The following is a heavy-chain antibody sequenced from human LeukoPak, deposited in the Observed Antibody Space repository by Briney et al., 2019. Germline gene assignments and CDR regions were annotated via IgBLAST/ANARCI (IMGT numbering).Heavy chain of an antibody. D-gene: IGHD3-10*01. CDR1: GFTVSSNY. CDR2: IYSGGST. V-gene: IGHV3-66*01. J-gene: IGHJ4*02. Sequence: GGSLRLSCAASGFTVSSNYMSWVRQAPGKGLEWVSVIYSGGSTYYADSVEGRFTISRDNSKNTLYLQMNSLRAEDTAVYYCARALDYYGSGSSYFDYWGQGTLVTVSS. CDR3: ARALDYYGSGSSYFDY.